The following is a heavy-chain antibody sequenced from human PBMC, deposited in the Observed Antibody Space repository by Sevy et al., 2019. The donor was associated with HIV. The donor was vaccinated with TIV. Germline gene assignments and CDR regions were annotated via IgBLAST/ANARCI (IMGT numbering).Heavy chain of an antibody. Sequence: GGCLRLSCAASGFTFSSYWMSWVRQAPGKGLEWVANIKQDGSEKYYVDSVKGRFTISRDNAKNSLYLQMNSLRAEYTVVYYWAREPILIESSAFDIWGQGTLVTVSS. CDR1: GFTFSSYW. J-gene: IGHJ3*02. V-gene: IGHV3-7*03. CDR3: AREPILIESSAFDI. CDR2: IKQDGSEK. D-gene: IGHD3-9*01.